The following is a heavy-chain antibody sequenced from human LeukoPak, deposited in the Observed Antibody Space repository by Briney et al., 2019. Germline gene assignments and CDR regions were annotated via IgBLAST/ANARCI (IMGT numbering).Heavy chain of an antibody. CDR3: ARANSSAWHYFDF. CDR1: GFTFSNYA. CDR2: ISYDGSD. Sequence: GGSLRLSCAASGFTFSNYAMHWVRQAPGKGLEWVAVISYDGSDYYADSVRGRFTISRDNSRDTLYVEMNSLRTEDRAVYYCARANSSAWHYFDFWGQGTLVTVSS. D-gene: IGHD6-19*01. J-gene: IGHJ4*02. V-gene: IGHV3-30-3*01.